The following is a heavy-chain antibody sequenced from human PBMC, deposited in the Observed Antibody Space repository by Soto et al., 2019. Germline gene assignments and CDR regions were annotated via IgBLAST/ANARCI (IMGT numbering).Heavy chain of an antibody. V-gene: IGHV1-69*05. CDR3: ARDLGHNYYYGMDV. J-gene: IGHJ6*02. Sequence: GASVKVSCKASGGTFSSYAISWVRQAPGQGLEWMGGIIPIFGTANYAQKFQGRVTMTRDTSTSTVYMELSSLRSEDTAVYYCARDLGHNYYYGMDVWGQGTTVTVSS. D-gene: IGHD7-27*01. CDR1: GGTFSSYA. CDR2: IIPIFGTA.